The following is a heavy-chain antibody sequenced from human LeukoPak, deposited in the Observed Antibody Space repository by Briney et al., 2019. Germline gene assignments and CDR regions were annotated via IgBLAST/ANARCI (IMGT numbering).Heavy chain of an antibody. CDR1: GYTFTGYY. J-gene: IGHJ4*02. D-gene: IGHD3-22*01. CDR2: INPNSGGT. CDR3: ARDRGAPSYYDSSGFYYFDY. V-gene: IGHV1-2*02. Sequence: ASVKVSCKASGYTFTGYYMHWVRQAPGQGLEWMGWINPNSGGTNYAQKFQGRVTMTRDTSISTAYMELSRLRSDDTAVYYCARDRGAPSYYDSSGFYYFDYWGQGTLVTVSS.